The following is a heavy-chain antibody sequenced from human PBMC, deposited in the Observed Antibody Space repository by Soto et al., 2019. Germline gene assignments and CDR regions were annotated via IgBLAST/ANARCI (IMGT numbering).Heavy chain of an antibody. CDR2: IYYSGRT. Sequence: PSETLSLTCTVSGGSVSSGSDYWRWIRKTPGTGLEWIGYIYYSGRTNNNPPLKSRVTISVDTSKNQFSLKLSSVTAADTAVYYFLRVSIVDTITGAQYGCDYWGQGTLVTVSS. J-gene: IGHJ4*02. CDR3: LRVSIVDTITGAQYGCDY. CDR1: GGSVSSGSDY. D-gene: IGHD1-20*01. V-gene: IGHV4-61*01.